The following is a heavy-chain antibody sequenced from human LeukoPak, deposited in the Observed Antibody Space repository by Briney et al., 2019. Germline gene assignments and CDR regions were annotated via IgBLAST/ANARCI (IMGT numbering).Heavy chain of an antibody. V-gene: IGHV3-15*01. Sequence: GGSLRLSCAASGFTLSTYWMNWVRQAPGQGLEWVARIKSKTDGETTDYAAPVKGRFTISRDDSKNTLYLQMNSLKTEDTAVYYCTTDYYDYVWGSYRPDYWGQGTLVTVSS. CDR3: TTDYYDYVWGSYRPDY. D-gene: IGHD3-16*02. CDR1: GFTLSTYW. CDR2: IKSKTDGETT. J-gene: IGHJ4*02.